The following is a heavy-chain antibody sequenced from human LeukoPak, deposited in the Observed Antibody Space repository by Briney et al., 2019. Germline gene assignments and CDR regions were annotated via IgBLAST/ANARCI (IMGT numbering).Heavy chain of an antibody. Sequence: GGSLRLSCAASGFTFSSYGMHWVRQAPGKGLEWVAVIWYDGSNKYYADSVKGRFTISRDISKNTLYLQMNSLRAEDTAVYYCARDGCSGGSCNYYYYGMDVWGQGTTVTVSS. J-gene: IGHJ6*02. CDR3: ARDGCSGGSCNYYYYGMDV. V-gene: IGHV3-33*01. CDR2: IWYDGSNK. CDR1: GFTFSSYG. D-gene: IGHD2-15*01.